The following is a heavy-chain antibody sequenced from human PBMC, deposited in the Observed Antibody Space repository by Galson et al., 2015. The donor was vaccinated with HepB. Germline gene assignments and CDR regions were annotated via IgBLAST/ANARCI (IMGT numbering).Heavy chain of an antibody. CDR3: ARDLVSFGELTGDFDY. CDR1: GGTFSSCA. D-gene: IGHD3-10*01. J-gene: IGHJ4*02. V-gene: IGHV1-69*13. CDR2: IIPIFGTA. Sequence: SVKVSCKASGGTFSSCAISWVRQAPGQGLEWMGGIIPIFGTANYAQKFQGRVTITADESTSTAYMELSSLRSEDTAVYYCARDLVSFGELTGDFDYWGQGTLVTVSS.